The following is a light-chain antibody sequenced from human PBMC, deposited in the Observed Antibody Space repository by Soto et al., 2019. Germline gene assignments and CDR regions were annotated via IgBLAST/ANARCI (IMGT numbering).Light chain of an antibody. CDR3: SAYTSSSTPYV. J-gene: IGLJ1*01. Sequence: QSVLTQAASVSGSPGQSITITCTGTSNDVGGYNYVSWYQQHPDTAPKLIIYDVRYRPSGVSDRFSGSKSGNTASLTISGLQAEDEADYYCSAYTSSSTPYVFGSRTKVTV. V-gene: IGLV2-14*01. CDR2: DVR. CDR1: SNDVGGYNY.